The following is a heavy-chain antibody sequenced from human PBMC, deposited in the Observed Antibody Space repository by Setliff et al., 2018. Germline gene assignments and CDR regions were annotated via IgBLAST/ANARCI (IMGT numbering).Heavy chain of an antibody. D-gene: IGHD3-3*01. V-gene: IGHV4-39*01. CDR1: GDSISSTSYQ. CDR2: IYYTGTA. Sequence: TSETLSLTCTVSGDSISSTSYQWGWVRQPPGKGLEWIGSIYYTGTAYYNPSLKNRGTISVDKSQTHFSLRLTSVTAADTAVYYCARQKYWSGYYGEGYYYYMDVWGKGTTVTVSS. CDR3: ARQKYWSGYYGEGYYYYMDV. J-gene: IGHJ6*03.